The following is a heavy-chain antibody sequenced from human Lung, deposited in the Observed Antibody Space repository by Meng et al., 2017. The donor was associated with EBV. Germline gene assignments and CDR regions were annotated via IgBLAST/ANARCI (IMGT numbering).Heavy chain of an antibody. J-gene: IGHJ4*02. CDR1: GGSLSSRNW. CDR2: IYHSGST. V-gene: IGHV4-4*02. CDR3: ARVGAYCGGDCYHPR. Sequence: QVRLQESGPGLVKPSGTLSLTCAVSGGSLSSRNWWSGVRQPPGKGLEWIGEIYHSGSTNYNPSLKSRVTISVDESKNQFSLRLSSVTAADTAVYYCARVGAYCGGDCYHPRWGQGTLVTVSS. D-gene: IGHD2-21*02.